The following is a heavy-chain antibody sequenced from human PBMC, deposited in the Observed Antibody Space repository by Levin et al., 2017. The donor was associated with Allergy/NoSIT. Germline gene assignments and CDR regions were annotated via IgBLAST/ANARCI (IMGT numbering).Heavy chain of an antibody. Sequence: PSETLSLTCAVYGGSFSGYYWSWIRQPPGKGLEWIGEINHSGSTNYNPSLKSRVTISVDTSKNQFSLKLSSVTAADTAVYYCARGLVITIFGAGGGMDVWGQGTTVTVSS. D-gene: IGHD3-3*01. V-gene: IGHV4-34*01. CDR3: ARGLVITIFGAGGGMDV. CDR2: INHSGST. J-gene: IGHJ6*02. CDR1: GGSFSGYY.